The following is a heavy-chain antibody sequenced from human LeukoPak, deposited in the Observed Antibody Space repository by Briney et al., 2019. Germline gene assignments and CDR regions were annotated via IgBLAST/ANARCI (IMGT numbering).Heavy chain of an antibody. CDR2: IYSGGST. D-gene: IGHD3-10*01. V-gene: IGHV3-53*01. CDR1: GFTVSSNY. J-gene: IGHJ3*02. Sequence: TGGSLRLSCAASGFTVSSNYMSWVRQAPGKGLEWVSVIYSGGSTYYADSVKGRFTISRDNSKNTLYLQMNSLRAEDTAVYYCARSMVRGVDDAFDIWGQGTMVTVSS. CDR3: ARSMVRGVDDAFDI.